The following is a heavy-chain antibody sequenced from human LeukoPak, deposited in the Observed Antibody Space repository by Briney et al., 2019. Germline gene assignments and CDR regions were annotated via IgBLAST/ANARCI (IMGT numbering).Heavy chain of an antibody. V-gene: IGHV4-39*02. CDR3: ARDFRRTDYYDFWSGYPKGHIDY. D-gene: IGHD3-3*01. J-gene: IGHJ4*01. Sequence: PSETLSLTCTVSGGSISSSSYYWGWIRQPPGKGLEWIGSIYYSGSTYYNPSLKSRVTISVDTSKNQFSLKLSSVTAADTAVYYCARDFRRTDYYDFWSGYPKGHIDYWGHGTLVTDSS. CDR1: GGSISSSSYY. CDR2: IYYSGST.